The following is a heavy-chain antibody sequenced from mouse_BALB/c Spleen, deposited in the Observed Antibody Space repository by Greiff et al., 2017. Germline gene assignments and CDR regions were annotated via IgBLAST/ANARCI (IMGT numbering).Heavy chain of an antibody. D-gene: IGHD2-1*01. J-gene: IGHJ2*01. Sequence: EVQRVESGGGLVQPGGSRKLSCAASGFTFSSFGMHWVRQAPEKGLEWVAYISSGSSTIYYADTVKGRFTISRDNPKNTLFLQMTSLRSEDTAMYYCARGGNYRDYFDYWGQGTTLTVSS. CDR3: ARGGNYRDYFDY. V-gene: IGHV5-17*02. CDR2: ISSGSSTI. CDR1: GFTFSSFG.